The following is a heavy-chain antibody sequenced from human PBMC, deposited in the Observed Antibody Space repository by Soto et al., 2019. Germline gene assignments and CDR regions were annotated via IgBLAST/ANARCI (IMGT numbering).Heavy chain of an antibody. CDR1: GGTFSSYA. CDR2: IVPLFRTT. D-gene: IGHD6-13*01. J-gene: IGHJ6*02. V-gene: IGHV1-69*06. Sequence: QVQLVQSGAEAKKPGSSVKVSCKTSGGTFSSYAISWVRQAPGQGLEWMGGIVPLFRTTNYAQKFQGRVTITADTSTYIVYMVLSGLRSGDTAVYYCARGGYSSTWSNLLDRSGLDVWGQGTTVTVSS. CDR3: ARGGYSSTWSNLLDRSGLDV.